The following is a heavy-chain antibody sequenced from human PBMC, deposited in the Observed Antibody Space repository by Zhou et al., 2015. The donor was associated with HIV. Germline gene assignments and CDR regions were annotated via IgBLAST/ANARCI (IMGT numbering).Heavy chain of an antibody. CDR1: GYTFTSYD. D-gene: IGHD5-18*01. J-gene: IGHJ3*02. CDR3: ARRGIEIWSDTFDI. V-gene: IGHV1-8*01. Sequence: QVQLVQSGAEVKRPGASVEVSCTASGYTFTSYDVNWVRQVPGQGLEWMGWMNPNSGNTGFAQKFQGRLTMTTRTSTNTAYMQLSSLTSDDTAVYYCARRGIEIWSDTFDIWGQGTMVTVSS. CDR2: MNPNSGNT.